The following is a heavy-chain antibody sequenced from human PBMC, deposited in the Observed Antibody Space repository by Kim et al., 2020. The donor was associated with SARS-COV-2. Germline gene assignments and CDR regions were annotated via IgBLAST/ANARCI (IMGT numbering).Heavy chain of an antibody. D-gene: IGHD5-18*01. CDR2: INHSGST. V-gene: IGHV4-34*01. Sequence: SETLSLTCAVYGGSFSGYYWSWIRQPPGKGLEWIGEINHSGSTNYNPSLKSRVTISVDTSKNQFSLKLSSVTAADTAVYYCARGLTAMVTGHIDYWGQGTLVTVSS. CDR1: GGSFSGYY. CDR3: ARGLTAMVTGHIDY. J-gene: IGHJ4*02.